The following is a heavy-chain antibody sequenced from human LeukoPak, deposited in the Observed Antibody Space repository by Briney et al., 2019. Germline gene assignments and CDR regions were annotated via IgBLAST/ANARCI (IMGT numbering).Heavy chain of an antibody. J-gene: IGHJ4*02. CDR1: FASISSGGYY. CDR2: IFDSGNI. D-gene: IGHD6-13*01. V-gene: IGHV4-31*01. Sequence: SETLSLTCTVSFASISSGGYYWTWIRQHPEKGLEWIGYIFDSGNIYYNPSLKSQLTISVDTSENQFSLKLTSVTAADTAIYYCASSYSNSWYDYWGQGILVTVSS. CDR3: ASSYSNSWYDY.